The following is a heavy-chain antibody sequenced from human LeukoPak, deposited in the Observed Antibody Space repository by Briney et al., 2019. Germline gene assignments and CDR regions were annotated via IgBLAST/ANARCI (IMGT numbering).Heavy chain of an antibody. D-gene: IGHD4-17*01. CDR1: GFTFSSYA. J-gene: IGHJ1*01. CDR3: AKARGDYGDFVGYFQH. Sequence: GGSLRLSCAASGFTFSSYAMSWVRQAPGKGLEWVSAISTSGGSTYYADSVKGRFTISRDNSKNTLYLQMNSLRAEDTAVYYCAKARGDYGDFVGYFQHWGQGTLVTVSS. V-gene: IGHV3-23*01. CDR2: ISTSGGST.